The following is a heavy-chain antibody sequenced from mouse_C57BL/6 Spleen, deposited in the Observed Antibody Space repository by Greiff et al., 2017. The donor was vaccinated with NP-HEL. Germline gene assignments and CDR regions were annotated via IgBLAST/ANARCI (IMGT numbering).Heavy chain of an antibody. CDR3: ARPYSNYLAWFAY. D-gene: IGHD2-5*01. CDR2: FHPYNDDT. Sequence: VMLVESGAELVKPGASVKMSCKASGYTFTTYPIEWMKQNHGKSLEWIGNFHPYNDDTKYNEKFKGKATLTVEKSSSTVYLELSRLTSDDSAVYYCARPYSNYLAWFAYWGQGTLVTVSA. J-gene: IGHJ3*01. CDR1: GYTFTTYP. V-gene: IGHV1-47*01.